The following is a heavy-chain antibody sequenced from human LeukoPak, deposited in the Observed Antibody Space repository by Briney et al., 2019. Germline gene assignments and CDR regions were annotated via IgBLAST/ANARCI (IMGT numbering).Heavy chain of an antibody. CDR1: GFTFSSYG. D-gene: IGHD1-26*01. V-gene: IGHV3-30*02. J-gene: IGHJ4*02. CDR3: AKGFGSYYSSGVYMAY. CDR2: IRYDGSNK. Sequence: PGGSLRLSCAASGFTFSSYGMHWVRQAPGKGLEWVAFIRYDGSNKYYADSGKGRFTISRDNSKKTLYLQMKSLRAEDTAVYYCAKGFGSYYSSGVYMAYWGQGTLVTVS.